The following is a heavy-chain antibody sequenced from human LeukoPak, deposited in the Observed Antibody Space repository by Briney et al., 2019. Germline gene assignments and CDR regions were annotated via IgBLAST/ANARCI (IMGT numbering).Heavy chain of an antibody. CDR1: GFSLTTSGGG. V-gene: IGHV2-5*02. D-gene: IGHD6-19*01. CDR3: AHMTAVTGTFDY. Sequence: VSGPTLVNPTQTLTLTCTFSGFSLTTSGGGVGWIRQPPGKALEWLALSYRDDDMRYSPSLKSRLAITRGTPKHQVVITMTNMDPVDNATFYCAHMTAVTGTFDYWGQGTLATVSS. J-gene: IGHJ4*02. CDR2: SYRDDDM.